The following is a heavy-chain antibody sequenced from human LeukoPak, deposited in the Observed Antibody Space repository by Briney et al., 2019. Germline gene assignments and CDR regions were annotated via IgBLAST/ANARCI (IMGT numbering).Heavy chain of an antibody. Sequence: PGGSLRLSCAASGFTFSSYAMSWVRQALEKGLEWVSTISGSGDSTYYADSAKGRFTISRDNSKNTLYLQMNSLRAEDTAVYYCAKDSLGSGGYYSDLWGQGTLVTVSS. CDR3: AKDSLGSGGYYSDL. CDR2: ISGSGDST. D-gene: IGHD3-10*01. CDR1: GFTFSSYA. J-gene: IGHJ4*02. V-gene: IGHV3-23*01.